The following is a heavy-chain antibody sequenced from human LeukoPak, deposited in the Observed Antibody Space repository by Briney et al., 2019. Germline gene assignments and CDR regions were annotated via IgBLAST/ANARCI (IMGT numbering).Heavy chain of an antibody. CDR1: GGSISSGGYY. CDR2: IHSSGST. Sequence: SETLSLTCTVSGGSISSGGYYWSWIRQPAGKGLEYLGRIHSSGSTNYNPSLTSRVTISRDTSKNHYSLKLSSVTATDTAVYYCARDQTYSGSGIYTFFDYWGQGILVTVSS. J-gene: IGHJ4*02. V-gene: IGHV4-61*02. CDR3: ARDQTYSGSGIYTFFDY. D-gene: IGHD3-10*01.